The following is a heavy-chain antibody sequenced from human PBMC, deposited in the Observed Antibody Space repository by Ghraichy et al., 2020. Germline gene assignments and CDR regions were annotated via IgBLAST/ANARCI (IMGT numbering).Heavy chain of an antibody. CDR3: ARDWEYDTGCPDY. CDR2: ISNDGNNK. Sequence: GGSLRLSCAASGFTFRSHAMHWVRQTPGKGLEWVALISNDGNNKYYAESVKGRFTISRDNSKNTLYLQMNSLRAEDTAVYSCARDWEYDTGCPDYWGQGTQVTVSS. V-gene: IGHV3-30*04. CDR1: GFTFRSHA. D-gene: IGHD1-26*01. J-gene: IGHJ4*02.